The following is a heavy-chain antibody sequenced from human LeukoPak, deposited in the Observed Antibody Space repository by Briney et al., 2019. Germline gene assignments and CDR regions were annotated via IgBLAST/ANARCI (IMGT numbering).Heavy chain of an antibody. CDR3: ARGRGYPNYYFDY. CDR2: IYYSGST. D-gene: IGHD3-10*01. J-gene: IGHJ4*02. V-gene: IGHV4-39*01. CDR1: GGSISSSSYY. Sequence: SETLSLTCTVSGGSISSSSYYWGWIRQPPGKGLEWIGSIYYSGSTYYNPSLKSRVTISVDTSKNQFSLKLSSVTAADTAVYYCARGRGYPNYYFDYWGQGTLVTASS.